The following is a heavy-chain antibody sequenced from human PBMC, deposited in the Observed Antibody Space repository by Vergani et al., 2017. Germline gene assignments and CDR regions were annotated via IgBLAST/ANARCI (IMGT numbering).Heavy chain of an antibody. J-gene: IGHJ4*02. CDR3: ARSLGIAVAGDY. CDR2: IYYSGST. Sequence: QLQLQESGPGLVKPSETLSLTCTVSGGSISSSNYYWGWIRQPPGKGLEWIGSIYYSGSTYYNPSLKSRVTISVDTSKNQFSLKLSSVTAADTAVYYCARSLGIAVAGDYWGQGTLVTVSS. CDR1: GGSISSSNYY. D-gene: IGHD6-19*01. V-gene: IGHV4-39*01.